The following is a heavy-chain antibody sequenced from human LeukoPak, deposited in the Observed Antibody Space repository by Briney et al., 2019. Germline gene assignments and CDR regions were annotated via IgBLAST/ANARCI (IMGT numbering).Heavy chain of an antibody. D-gene: IGHD2-2*01. CDR1: GFTVSSNY. CDR2: ISGSGGST. J-gene: IGHJ3*02. V-gene: IGHV3-23*01. CDR3: AKGAIVRYCSSTSCYDLDI. Sequence: PGGSLRLSCAASGFTVSSNYMSWVRQAPGKGLEWVSAISGSGGSTYYADSVKGRFTISRDNSKNTLYLQMNSLRAEDTAVYYCAKGAIVRYCSSTSCYDLDIWGQGTMVTVSS.